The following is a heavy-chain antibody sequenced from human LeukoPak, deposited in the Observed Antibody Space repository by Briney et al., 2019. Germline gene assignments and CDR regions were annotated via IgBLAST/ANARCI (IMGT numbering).Heavy chain of an antibody. CDR2: ISSSSSYI. Sequence: PGGSLRLSCAASGFTFSSYSMNWVRQAPGKGLEWVSSISSSSSYIYYADSVKGRFTISRDNAKNSLYLQMNSLRAEDVAVYYCARDGGPTILWFGEATNGAFDIWGQGTMVTVSS. CDR1: GFTFSSYS. D-gene: IGHD3-10*01. J-gene: IGHJ3*02. V-gene: IGHV3-21*01. CDR3: ARDGGPTILWFGEATNGAFDI.